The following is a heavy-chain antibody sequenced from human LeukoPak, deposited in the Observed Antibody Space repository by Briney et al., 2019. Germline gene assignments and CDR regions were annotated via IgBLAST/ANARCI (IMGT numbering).Heavy chain of an antibody. J-gene: IGHJ6*02. V-gene: IGHV4-59*01. CDR3: ARDRLDFYYYYGMDV. CDR2: IHYSGSS. CDR1: GGYISSYY. Sequence: SETLSLTCIVSGGYISSYYWSWIRRPPGKGLEWIGYIHYSGSSNYNPSLKSRVTISVDTSKNQFSLRLSSVTAADTAVYYCARDRLDFYYYYGMDVWGQGTTVTVSS. D-gene: IGHD6-25*01.